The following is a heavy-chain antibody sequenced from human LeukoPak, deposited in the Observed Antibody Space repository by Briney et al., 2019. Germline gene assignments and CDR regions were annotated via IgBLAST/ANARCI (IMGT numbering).Heavy chain of an antibody. CDR1: GFTFSSYG. Sequence: PGGSLRLSCAASGFTFSSYGMHWVRQAPGKGLEWVAVISYDGSNKYYADSVKGRFTISRDNSKNTLYLQMNSLRAGDTAEYYCAKDRRWVSRSGWYIENYYYGMDVWGQGTTVTVSS. CDR2: ISYDGSNK. V-gene: IGHV3-30*18. CDR3: AKDRRWVSRSGWYIENYYYGMDV. D-gene: IGHD6-19*01. J-gene: IGHJ6*02.